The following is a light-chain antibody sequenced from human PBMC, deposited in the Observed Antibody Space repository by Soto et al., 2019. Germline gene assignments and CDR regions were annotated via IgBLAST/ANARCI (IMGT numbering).Light chain of an antibody. CDR3: HQFVSTPPDT. CDR2: RAS. V-gene: IGKV3-20*01. Sequence: EIVLTQSPGTLSLSPGERATLSCRASQTISSSFFVWYQQKPGQAPRLLIYRASRRAPRIPDRFSGSESWTSFTLTIGRQEPEDFGVYYWHQFVSTPPDTSGLGTKVEIK. CDR1: QTISSSF. J-gene: IGKJ3*01.